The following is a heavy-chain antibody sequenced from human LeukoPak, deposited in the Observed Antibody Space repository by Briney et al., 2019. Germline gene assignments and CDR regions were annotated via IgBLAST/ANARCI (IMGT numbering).Heavy chain of an antibody. V-gene: IGHV4-4*07. CDR2: IYTSGST. Sequence: SETLSLTCTVSGGSISSYYWSWIRQPAGKGLEWIGRIYTSGSTNYNPSLKSRVTISVDTSKNQFSLKLSSVTAADTAVYYCAREEYYYGSGSLWGQGTLVTVSS. CDR1: GGSISSYY. D-gene: IGHD3-10*01. CDR3: AREEYYYGSGSL. J-gene: IGHJ4*02.